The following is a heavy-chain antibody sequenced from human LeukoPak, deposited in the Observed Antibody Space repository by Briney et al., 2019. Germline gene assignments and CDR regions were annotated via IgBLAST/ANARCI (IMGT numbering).Heavy chain of an antibody. D-gene: IGHD2-2*01. V-gene: IGHV4-61*02. CDR3: AREEDIVVVPAALYYYYMDV. CDR2: IYTSGST. J-gene: IGHJ6*03. Sequence: PSETLSLTCTVPGGSISSGSYYWSWIRQPAGKGLEWIGRIYTSGSTNYNPSLKSRVTISVDTSKNQFSLKLSSVTAADTAVYYCAREEDIVVVPAALYYYYMDVWGKGTTVTVSS. CDR1: GGSISSGSYY.